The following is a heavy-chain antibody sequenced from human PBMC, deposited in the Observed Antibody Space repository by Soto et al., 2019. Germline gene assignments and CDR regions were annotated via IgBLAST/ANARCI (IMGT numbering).Heavy chain of an antibody. CDR3: ARGADIVVVVAAKDAFDI. CDR2: IYYSGST. D-gene: IGHD2-15*01. Sequence: SETLSLTCTVSGGSISSGGYYWSWIRQHPGKGLEWIGYIYYSGSTYYNPSLKSRVTISVDTSKNQFSLKLSSVTAADTAVYYCARGADIVVVVAAKDAFDIWGQGTMVTVS. J-gene: IGHJ3*02. V-gene: IGHV4-31*03. CDR1: GGSISSGGYY.